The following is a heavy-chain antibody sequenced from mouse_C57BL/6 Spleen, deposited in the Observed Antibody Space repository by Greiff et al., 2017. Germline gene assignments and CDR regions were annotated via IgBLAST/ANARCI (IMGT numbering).Heavy chain of an antibody. CDR3: ARSETGFDY. D-gene: IGHD4-1*01. V-gene: IGHV1-64*01. Sequence: QVQLQQPGAELVKPGASVKLSCKASGYTFTSYWMHWVKQRPGQGLEWIGMIHPNSGSTNYNEKFKSKATLTVDKSSSTAYMQLSSLTSEDSAVYYSARSETGFDYWGQGTTLTVSS. CDR2: IHPNSGST. J-gene: IGHJ2*01. CDR1: GYTFTSYW.